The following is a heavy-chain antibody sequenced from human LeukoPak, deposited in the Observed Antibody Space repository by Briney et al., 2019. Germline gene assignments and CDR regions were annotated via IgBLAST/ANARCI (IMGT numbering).Heavy chain of an antibody. CDR3: AGLVGRYSSGLYYYYFDY. J-gene: IGHJ4*02. Sequence: SETLSLTCTVSGDSIDSLDLWSWVRQPPGKGLEWIGEMYLSGTTHSNPSVKSRVTISIDKSKNQFFLNLSSVTAADTAVYYCAGLVGRYSSGLYYYYFDYWGQGTLVTVSS. D-gene: IGHD3-22*01. V-gene: IGHV4-4*02. CDR2: MYLSGTT. CDR1: GDSIDSLDL.